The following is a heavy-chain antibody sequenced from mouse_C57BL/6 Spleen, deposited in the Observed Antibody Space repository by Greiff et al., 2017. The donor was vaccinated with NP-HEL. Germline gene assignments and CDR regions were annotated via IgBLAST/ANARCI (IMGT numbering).Heavy chain of an antibody. CDR3: ARLWSWYFDV. Sequence: EVKLQESGGGLVKPGGSLKLSCAASGFTFSSYAMSWVRQTPEKRLEWVATISDGGSYTYYPDNVKGRFTISRDNAKNNLYLQMSHLKSEDTAMYYCARLWSWYFDVWGTGTTVTVSS. V-gene: IGHV5-4*03. D-gene: IGHD1-1*02. CDR1: GFTFSSYA. CDR2: ISDGGSYT. J-gene: IGHJ1*03.